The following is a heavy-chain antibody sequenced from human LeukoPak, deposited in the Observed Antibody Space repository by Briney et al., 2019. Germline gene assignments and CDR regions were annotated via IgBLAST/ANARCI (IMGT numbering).Heavy chain of an antibody. CDR3: ARDNPWVAAAGTLGIDWFDP. Sequence: GGSLRLSCAASGFTFSSYWMTWVRQAPGKGLEWVANIKQDGSEKFYVDSVKGRFTISRDSAKNSLYLQMNSLRAEDTAVYYCARDNPWVAAAGTLGIDWFDPWGQGTLVTVSP. CDR2: IKQDGSEK. CDR1: GFTFSSYW. V-gene: IGHV3-7*01. D-gene: IGHD6-13*01. J-gene: IGHJ5*02.